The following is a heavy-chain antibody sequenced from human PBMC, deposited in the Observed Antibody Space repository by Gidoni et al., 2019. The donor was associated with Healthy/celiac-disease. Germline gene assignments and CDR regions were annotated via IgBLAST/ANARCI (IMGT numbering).Heavy chain of an antibody. CDR2: INHSGST. D-gene: IGHD4-17*01. J-gene: IGHJ4*02. Sequence: QVQLQQWGAGLLKPSETLSLTCAVYGGSLSGDYWSWIRRPPGKGLEWIGEINHSGSTNYNPSLKSRVTISVDTSKNQFSLKLSSVPAADTAVYYCARDHTVTSFDYWGQGTLVTVSS. V-gene: IGHV4-34*01. CDR3: ARDHTVTSFDY. CDR1: GGSLSGDY.